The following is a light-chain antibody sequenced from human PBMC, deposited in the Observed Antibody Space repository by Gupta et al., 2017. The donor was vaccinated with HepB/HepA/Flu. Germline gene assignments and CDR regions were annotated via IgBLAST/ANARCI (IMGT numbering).Light chain of an antibody. J-gene: IGLJ2*01. V-gene: IGLV2-8*01. Sequence: QSALTQPPSASGSPGQSVTISCTGTSSDVGGYKYVSWYQQHPGKAPKRMMYEVSKRPSGVPDRFSGSKSGNTASLTVSGLQAEDEADDYFSSYAGSNNLIFGGGTKLTVL. CDR2: EVS. CDR1: SSDVGGYKY. CDR3: SSYAGSNNLI.